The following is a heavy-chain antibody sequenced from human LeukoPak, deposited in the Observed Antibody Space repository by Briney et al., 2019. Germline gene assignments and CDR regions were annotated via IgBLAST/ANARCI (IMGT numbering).Heavy chain of an antibody. CDR1: GFTFDDYA. CDR2: ISWNSGSI. J-gene: IGHJ6*03. V-gene: IGHV3-9*03. D-gene: IGHD1-26*01. CDR3: AKSSGSYYYYYYMDV. Sequence: QPGRSLRLSCAASGFTFDDYAMHGVRQAPGKGLEWVSGISWNSGSIGYADSVKGRFTITRDNAKNSLYLKMNSLRAEDMALYYCAKSSGSYYYYYYMDVWGKGTTVTVSS.